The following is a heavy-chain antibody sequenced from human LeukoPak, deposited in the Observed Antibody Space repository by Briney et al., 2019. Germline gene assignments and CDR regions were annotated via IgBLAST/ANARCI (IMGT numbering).Heavy chain of an antibody. CDR2: INAGNGNT. V-gene: IGHV1-3*01. J-gene: IGHJ4*02. CDR3: ARVPLGGLPSLDY. D-gene: IGHD1-26*01. CDR1: GYTFTSYA. Sequence: ASVKVSCKASGYTFTSYAMHWVRQAPGQRLEWMGWINAGNGNTKYSQKFQGRVTITKDTSASTAYMELSSLRSEDTAVYYCARVPLGGLPSLDYWGQGTLVTVSS.